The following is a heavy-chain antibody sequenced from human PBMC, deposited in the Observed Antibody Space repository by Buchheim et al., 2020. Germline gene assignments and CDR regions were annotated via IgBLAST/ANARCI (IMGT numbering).Heavy chain of an antibody. CDR1: GFTFSSYS. Sequence: EVQLVESGGGLVQPGGSLRLSCAASGFTFSSYSMNWVRQAPGKGLECVSYISSSSSTIYYADSVKGRFTISRDNAKNSLYLQMKRLSDVDTAVYYCTPLGGLGELSPKYWGQGTL. CDR3: TPLGGLGELSPKY. CDR2: ISSSSSTI. V-gene: IGHV3-48*02. J-gene: IGHJ4*02. D-gene: IGHD3-16*02.